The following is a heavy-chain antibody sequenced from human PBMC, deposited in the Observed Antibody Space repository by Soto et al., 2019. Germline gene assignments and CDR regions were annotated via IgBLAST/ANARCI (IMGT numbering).Heavy chain of an antibody. Sequence: QVRLVLSGGEVKNPGASVKVSCKASGYTFTRYGIGWARQAPGQGLEWMGWINTYNGNTNYAQNVQGRVTLTTDTSTSTAYMELRSLRSNDTAIYYCAMVDVYVTPSPQDVWGQGTTVIVSS. D-gene: IGHD3-16*01. CDR2: INTYNGNT. J-gene: IGHJ6*02. V-gene: IGHV1-18*01. CDR3: AMVDVYVTPSPQDV. CDR1: GYTFTRYG.